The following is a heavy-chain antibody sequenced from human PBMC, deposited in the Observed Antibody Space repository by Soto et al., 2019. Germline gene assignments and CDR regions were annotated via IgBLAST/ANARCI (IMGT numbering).Heavy chain of an antibody. D-gene: IGHD3-3*01. CDR2: IYWDGDK. Sequence: QINLIESGPPLVNPTQTLTLTCTFSGFSLSTSGAAVGWVRQPPGRALEWLALIYWDGDKRYNASLGNRLTITKDMSMNQVVLTLTNVDPADTATYYCAHRATMTIFGLIIDNGIWFDPWGQGTRVIVSS. V-gene: IGHV2-5*02. J-gene: IGHJ5*02. CDR1: GFSLSTSGAA. CDR3: AHRATMTIFGLIIDNGIWFDP.